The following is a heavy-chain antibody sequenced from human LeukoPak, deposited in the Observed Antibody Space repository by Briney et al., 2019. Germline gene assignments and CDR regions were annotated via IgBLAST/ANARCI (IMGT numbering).Heavy chain of an antibody. V-gene: IGHV1-18*01. Sequence: GASVKVSCKASGYTFTSYDINWVRQATGQGLEWMGWISAYNGNTNYAQKLQGRVTMTTDTSTSTAYMELRSLRSDDTAVYYCARDPDNWFDPWGQGTLVTVSS. J-gene: IGHJ5*02. CDR3: ARDPDNWFDP. CDR2: ISAYNGNT. CDR1: GYTFTSYD.